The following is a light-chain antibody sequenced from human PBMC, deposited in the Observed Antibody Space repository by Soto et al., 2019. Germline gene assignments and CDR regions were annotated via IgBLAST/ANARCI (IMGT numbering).Light chain of an antibody. V-gene: IGKV1-5*01. CDR3: QQYNSYS. CDR1: QSSSSW. CDR2: DAS. Sequence: DIQMTQSPSTLSASVGDRVTITCRASQSSSSWLAWYQQKPGKAPKLLIYDASSLESGVPSRFSVTGSGTEFTLTISSLQPDDFATYYCQQYNSYSFGEGTKVEIK. J-gene: IGKJ1*01.